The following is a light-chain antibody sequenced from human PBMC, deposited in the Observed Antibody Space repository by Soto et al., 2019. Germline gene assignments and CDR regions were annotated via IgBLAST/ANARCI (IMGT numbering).Light chain of an antibody. CDR3: QQCCSYPLT. J-gene: IGKJ4*01. CDR2: TAS. V-gene: IGKV1-8*01. CDR1: QGISSH. Sequence: AIGLTQSPSSLSASPGDRVTITCRASQGISSHLAWYQVKPGKAPRLLIYTASYLASGVPSRFSGSGSGTDFTLTISSLQSEDFAVYYCQQCCSYPLTFGGGTKVEIK.